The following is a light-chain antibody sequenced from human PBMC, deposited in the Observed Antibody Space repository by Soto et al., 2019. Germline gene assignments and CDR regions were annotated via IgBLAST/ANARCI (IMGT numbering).Light chain of an antibody. J-gene: IGKJ1*01. CDR2: AAS. V-gene: IGKV1-9*01. CDR3: QQYNSQRT. CDR1: QGIRSF. Sequence: DIQLTQSPSFLSASVGDRVTITCRASQGIRSFLAWYQQKPGKAPKLLIYAASTLQSGVPSRFSGSGSGTEFTLTISSLQPDDFATYYCQQYNSQRTFGQGTKVEIK.